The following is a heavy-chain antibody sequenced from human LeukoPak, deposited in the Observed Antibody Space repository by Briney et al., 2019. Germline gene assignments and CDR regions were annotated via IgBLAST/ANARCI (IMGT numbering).Heavy chain of an antibody. CDR1: GGSISSYY. V-gene: IGHV4-38-2*02. CDR2: IFHSGST. CDR3: ARGSSYGDC. J-gene: IGHJ4*02. D-gene: IGHD5-18*01. Sequence: SETLSLTCTVSGGSISSYYWSWIRQPTGEGLEWIGSIFHSGSTYYNPSLKSRVTISVDTSKNQFSLKLRSVTAADTAVYYCARGSSYGDCWGQGTLVTVSS.